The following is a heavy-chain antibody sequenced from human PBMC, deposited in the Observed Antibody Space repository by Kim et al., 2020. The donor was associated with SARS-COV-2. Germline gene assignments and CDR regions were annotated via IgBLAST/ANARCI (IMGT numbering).Heavy chain of an antibody. V-gene: IGHV3-33*01. CDR3: ARHRELLDY. D-gene: IGHD1-7*01. J-gene: IGHJ4*02. Sequence: GGSLRLSCAASGFIFSSYGIHWVRQAPGKGLEWVALIWYDGSNKCYADSVKGRFTISRDNSRNTLYLQMNSLRAEDTAVYYCARHRELLDYWGQGTLVTVSS. CDR2: IWYDGSNK. CDR1: GFIFSSYG.